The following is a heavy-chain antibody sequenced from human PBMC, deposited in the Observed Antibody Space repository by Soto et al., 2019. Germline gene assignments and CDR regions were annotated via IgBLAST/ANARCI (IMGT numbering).Heavy chain of an antibody. CDR2: INAGNGNT. D-gene: IGHD1-26*01. J-gene: IGHJ4*02. Sequence: QVQLVQSGAEVKKPGASVKVSCKASGYTFTSYAMHWVRQAPGQRLEWMGWINAGNGNTKYSQKFQGRVTITRDTYASTAYMELSRLRSEDTAVYYCAKGVGSGLSDYWGQGTLVTVSS. V-gene: IGHV1-3*01. CDR3: AKGVGSGLSDY. CDR1: GYTFTSYA.